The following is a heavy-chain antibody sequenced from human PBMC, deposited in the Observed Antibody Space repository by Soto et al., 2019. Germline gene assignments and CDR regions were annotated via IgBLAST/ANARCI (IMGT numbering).Heavy chain of an antibody. CDR3: ARHIVGATSAFDI. CDR1: GYSFTSYW. CDR2: IVPSDSYT. V-gene: IGHV5-10-1*01. Sequence: RGSLKISCKGSGYSFTSYWISWVRQMPGKGLEWMGRIVPSDSYTNYSPSFQGHVTISADKSISTAYLQWSSLKASDTAMYYCARHIVGATSAFDIWGQGTMVTVSS. J-gene: IGHJ3*02. D-gene: IGHD1-26*01.